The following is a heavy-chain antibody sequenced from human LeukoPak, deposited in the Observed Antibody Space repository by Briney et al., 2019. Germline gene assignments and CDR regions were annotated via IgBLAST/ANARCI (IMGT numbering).Heavy chain of an antibody. D-gene: IGHD2-2*01. J-gene: IGHJ4*02. CDR3: ARDHSAMPSY. CDR2: ISYDGSYT. V-gene: IGHV3-30*03. Sequence: GGSLRFSFAAPGFTFSSYNFPWLRQAPGKGLEWLTVISYDGSYTSYGASVKGRFTVSRDNSQNTLYLQMNGLRAEDTALYYCARDHSAMPSYWGQGTLVTVSS. CDR1: GFTFSSYN.